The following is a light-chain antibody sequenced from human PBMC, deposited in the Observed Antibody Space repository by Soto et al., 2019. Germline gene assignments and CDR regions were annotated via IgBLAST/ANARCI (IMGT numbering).Light chain of an antibody. CDR3: QQYDSVFT. CDR2: GAS. J-gene: IGKJ5*01. CDR1: QGITNY. Sequence: IQVTASPCSLFASVGDRVTSTCQASQGITNYLNWYQQKPGKAPKLLIYGASNLETGVPSRFSGSGSGTDFTFTISSLQAEDIATYFCQQYDSVFTFGQGTRLEIK. V-gene: IGKV1-33*01.